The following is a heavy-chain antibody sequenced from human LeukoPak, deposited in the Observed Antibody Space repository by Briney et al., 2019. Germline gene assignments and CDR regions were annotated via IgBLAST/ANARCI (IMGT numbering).Heavy chain of an antibody. CDR2: INPNIGGI. V-gene: IGHV1-2*06. J-gene: IGHJ6*03. D-gene: IGHD1-20*01. CDR3: ASEYNWNDPAYYYYTDV. Sequence: GASMKVSCKASGYTFIDYCIHWVRQAPGQGLEWMGRINPNIGGINYAQKFQGRVTMTSDTSISTAYMELSRLRSDDTAVYYCASEYNWNDPAYYYYTDVWGKGTTVTVSS. CDR1: GYTFIDYC.